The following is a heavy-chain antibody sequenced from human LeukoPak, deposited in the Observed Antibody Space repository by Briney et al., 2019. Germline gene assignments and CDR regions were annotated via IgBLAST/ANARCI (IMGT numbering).Heavy chain of an antibody. CDR3: ARAKGELKYYFDY. CDR2: ISGSGGST. CDR1: GFTFSSYA. D-gene: IGHD3-16*01. J-gene: IGHJ4*02. V-gene: IGHV3-23*01. Sequence: GGSLRLSCAASGFTFSSYAMSWVRQAPGKGLEWVSAISGSGGSTYYADSVKGRFTISRDNSKNTLYLQMNSLRAEDTAVYYCARAKGELKYYFDYWGQGTLVTVSS.